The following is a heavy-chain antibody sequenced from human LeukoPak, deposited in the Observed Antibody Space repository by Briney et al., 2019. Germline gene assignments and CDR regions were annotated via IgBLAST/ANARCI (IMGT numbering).Heavy chain of an antibody. CDR3: AKVPWVGTIT. Sequence: GGSLRLSCAASGFTLSDYAMNWVRQAQGEGLEWLSAISGSDGHTFYADYVKGRFTLSRDNSKNTLYLQMNNLRADDTAIYYCAKVPWVGTITWGQGTLVIVSS. J-gene: IGHJ4*02. V-gene: IGHV3-23*01. D-gene: IGHD1-26*01. CDR2: ISGSDGHT. CDR1: GFTLSDYA.